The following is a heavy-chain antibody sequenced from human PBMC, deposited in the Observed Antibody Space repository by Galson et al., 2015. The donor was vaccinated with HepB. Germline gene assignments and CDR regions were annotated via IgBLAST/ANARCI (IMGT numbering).Heavy chain of an antibody. CDR1: GFTFSSYW. J-gene: IGHJ6*02. Sequence: SLRLSCAASGFTFSSYWMSWVRQAPGKGLEWVANIKQDGSEKYYVDSVKGRFTVSRDNAKNSLYLQMNSLRAEDTAVYYCASWQQLGYYGMDVWGQGTTVTVSS. D-gene: IGHD6-13*01. CDR3: ASWQQLGYYGMDV. V-gene: IGHV3-7*01. CDR2: IKQDGSEK.